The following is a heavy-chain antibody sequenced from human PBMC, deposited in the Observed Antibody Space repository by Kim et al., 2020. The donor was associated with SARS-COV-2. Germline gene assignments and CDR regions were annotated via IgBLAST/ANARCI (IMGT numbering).Heavy chain of an antibody. V-gene: IGHV4-59*01. J-gene: IGHJ4*02. D-gene: IGHD3-9*01. CDR3: ARVPSYYDTLTGYFYFDY. Sequence: KSRVTISVDTSKNQFSLKLTSVTAADTAVYYCARVPSYYDTLTGYFYFDYWGQGTLVTVSS.